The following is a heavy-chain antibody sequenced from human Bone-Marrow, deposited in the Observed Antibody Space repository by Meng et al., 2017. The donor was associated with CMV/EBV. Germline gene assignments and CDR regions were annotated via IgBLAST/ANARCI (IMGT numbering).Heavy chain of an antibody. D-gene: IGHD3-10*01. CDR1: GYNFRHHG. CDR3: ARDDSGGMDV. J-gene: IGHJ6*02. V-gene: IGHV1-18*01. Sequence: ASVKVSCKASGYNFRHHGISWVRQAPGQGLEWMGWVTPYNGDTKYAQKIQGRVTMTRDTSTSTVYMELSSLRSEDTAVYYCARDDSGGMDVWGQGTTVTVSS. CDR2: VTPYNGDT.